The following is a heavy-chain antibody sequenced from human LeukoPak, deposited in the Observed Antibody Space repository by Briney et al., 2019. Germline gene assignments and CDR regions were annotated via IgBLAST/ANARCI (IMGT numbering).Heavy chain of an antibody. CDR3: AREDLLDSSGYYY. Sequence: GASVKVSCKASGYTFTGYYMHWVRQAPGQGLEWMGWINPNSGGTNYAQKFQGRVTMTGDTSISTAYMELSRLRSDDTAVYYCAREDLLDSSGYYYWGQGTLVTVSS. D-gene: IGHD3-22*01. CDR1: GYTFTGYY. V-gene: IGHV1-2*02. J-gene: IGHJ4*02. CDR2: INPNSGGT.